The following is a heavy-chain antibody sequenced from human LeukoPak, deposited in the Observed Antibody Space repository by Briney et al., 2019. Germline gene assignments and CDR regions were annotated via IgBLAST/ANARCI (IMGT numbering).Heavy chain of an antibody. V-gene: IGHV1-18*01. CDR3: AREPNYDFWSGYSPNFDY. D-gene: IGHD3-3*01. CDR1: GYTFTSYG. J-gene: IGHJ4*02. Sequence: ASVKVSCKASGYTFTSYGISWVRQAPGQGLEWMGWISAYNGDTNYAQKLQGRVTMTTDTSTSTAYMELRSLRSDDTAVYYCAREPNYDFWSGYSPNFDYWGQGTLVTVSS. CDR2: ISAYNGDT.